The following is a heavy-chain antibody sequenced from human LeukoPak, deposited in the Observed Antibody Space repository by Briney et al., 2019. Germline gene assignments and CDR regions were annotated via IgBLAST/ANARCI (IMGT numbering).Heavy chain of an antibody. CDR2: ISYEGGTQ. CDR1: GVTLSPYG. CDR3: AKEGTPQVSTWYDL. Sequence: PGGSLRLSRAASGVTLSPYGMHWVRQAPGKGLEWVAVISYEGGTQHYADSVKGRFIISRDNPRNTLYLQMNILRTEDTAVYYCAKEGTPQVSTWYDLWGQGTQVIVSS. V-gene: IGHV3-30*18. J-gene: IGHJ5*02. D-gene: IGHD3-10*01.